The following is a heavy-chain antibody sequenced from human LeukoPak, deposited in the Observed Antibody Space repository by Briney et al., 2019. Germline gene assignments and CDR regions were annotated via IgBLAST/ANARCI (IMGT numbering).Heavy chain of an antibody. CDR2: IYYSGST. CDR3: ARLLRNSPTYYFDY. J-gene: IGHJ4*02. V-gene: IGHV4-59*01. D-gene: IGHD2/OR15-2a*01. CDR1: GGSISSYY. Sequence: SETLSLTCTVSGGSISSYYWSWIRQPPGKGLEWIGYIYYSGSTNYNPSLKSRVTISVDTSKNQFSLKLSSVTAADTAVYYCARLLRNSPTYYFDYWGQGILVTVSS.